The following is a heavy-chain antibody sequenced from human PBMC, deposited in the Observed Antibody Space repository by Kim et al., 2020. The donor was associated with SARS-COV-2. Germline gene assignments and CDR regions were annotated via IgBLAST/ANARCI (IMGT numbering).Heavy chain of an antibody. Sequence: AQKVQGRVTMTTDPSTSTAYMEMRSLRSDDTAVYYCARGAGTYYYYGMDVWGQGTTVTVSS. D-gene: IGHD1-1*01. V-gene: IGHV1-18*01. CDR3: ARGAGTYYYYGMDV. J-gene: IGHJ6*02.